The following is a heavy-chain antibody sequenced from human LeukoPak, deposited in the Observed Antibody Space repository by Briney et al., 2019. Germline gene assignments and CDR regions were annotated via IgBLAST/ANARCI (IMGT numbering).Heavy chain of an antibody. CDR2: INHSGST. V-gene: IGHV4-34*01. J-gene: IGHJ3*01. CDR3: ARAGLMTYAV. D-gene: IGHD2-21*02. Sequence: ETLSLTCAVYGGSFSGYYCSWIRQPPGKGLEWIGEINHSGSTNYNPSLKSRVTISVDTSKNQFSLKLSSVTAADTAVYYCARAGLMTYAVWGQGTMVTVSS. CDR1: GGSFSGYY.